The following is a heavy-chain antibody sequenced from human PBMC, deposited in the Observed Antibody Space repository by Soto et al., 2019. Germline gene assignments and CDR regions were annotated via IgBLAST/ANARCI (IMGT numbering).Heavy chain of an antibody. Sequence: GGSLRLSCAASGFTFSSYGMHWVRQAPGKGLEWVAVIWYDGSNKYYADSVKGRFTISRDNSKNTLYLQMNSLRAEDTAVYYCAREGWGYDILTGQIQGAGAFDIWGQGTMVTVSS. V-gene: IGHV3-33*01. CDR1: GFTFSSYG. J-gene: IGHJ3*02. CDR2: IWYDGSNK. D-gene: IGHD3-9*01. CDR3: AREGWGYDILTGQIQGAGAFDI.